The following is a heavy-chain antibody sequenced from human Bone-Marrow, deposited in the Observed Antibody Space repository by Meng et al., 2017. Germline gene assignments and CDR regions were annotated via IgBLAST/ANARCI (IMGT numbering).Heavy chain of an antibody. D-gene: IGHD6-13*01. CDR2: ISSSSSYV. V-gene: IGHV3-21*01. CDR1: GFTFSSYS. Sequence: GGSLRLSCAASGFTFSSYSMNWVRQAPGKGLEWVSSISSSSSYVYYADSVKGRFTISRDNAKNSLYLQMNSLRAEDTAVYYCARDSSRPENAFDIWGQGTMVTVSS. J-gene: IGHJ3*02. CDR3: ARDSSRPENAFDI.